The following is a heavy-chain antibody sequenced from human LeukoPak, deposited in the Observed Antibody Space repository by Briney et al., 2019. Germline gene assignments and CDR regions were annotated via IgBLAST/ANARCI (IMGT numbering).Heavy chain of an antibody. J-gene: IGHJ4*02. CDR2: INPNSGGT. CDR1: GYNFTGYY. CDR3: ARVGATGTTSPFDY. Sequence: GASVKVSCKASGYNFTGYYMHWVRQAPGQGLEWMGWINPNSGGTNYAQKFQGRVTMTRDTSISTAYMELSRLRSDDTAVYYCARVGATGTTSPFDYWGQGTLVTVSS. V-gene: IGHV1-2*02. D-gene: IGHD1-1*01.